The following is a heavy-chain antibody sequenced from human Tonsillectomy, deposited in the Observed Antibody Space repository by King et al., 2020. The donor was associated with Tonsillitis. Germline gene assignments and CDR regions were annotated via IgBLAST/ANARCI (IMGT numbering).Heavy chain of an antibody. V-gene: IGHV3-73*01. Sequence: VQLVESGGGLVQPGGSLKLSCAASGFTFSGAAMHWVRQASGKGLEWVGRIRSKANSYATAFAASVKGRFTISSDASKNTAYLQMNSLKTEDTAVYYCTRPGGSGTRWAFDIWGQGTMVTVSS. J-gene: IGHJ3*02. CDR2: IRSKANSYAT. D-gene: IGHD3-10*01. CDR3: TRPGGSGTRWAFDI. CDR1: GFTFSGAA.